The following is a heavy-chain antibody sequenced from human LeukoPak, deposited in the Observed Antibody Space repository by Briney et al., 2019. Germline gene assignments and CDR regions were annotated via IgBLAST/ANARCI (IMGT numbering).Heavy chain of an antibody. CDR1: GITLSNYG. CDR2: ISGSGGST. V-gene: IGHV3-23*01. J-gene: IGHJ4*02. CDR3: AKRGVVIRVILVGFHKEAYYFDS. Sequence: GGSLTLSCAVSGITLSNYGMSWVRQAPGKGLEWVAGISGSGGSTNYADSVKGRFTISKDNPKNTLFLQMNSLRAEDTAVYFCAKRGVVIRVILVGFHKEAYYFDSWGQGALVTVFS. D-gene: IGHD3-22*01.